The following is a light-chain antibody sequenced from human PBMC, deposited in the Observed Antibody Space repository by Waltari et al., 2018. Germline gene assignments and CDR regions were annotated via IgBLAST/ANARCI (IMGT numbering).Light chain of an antibody. V-gene: IGLV2-8*01. CDR3: SSYAGSNNLV. CDR2: EVS. J-gene: IGLJ2*01. Sequence: QSALTQPPSASWPPGQSVTISCTGTSSDVGGYNYVSWYQQHPGKAPKLMIYEVSKRPSGVPDRFSGSKSGNTASLTVSGLQAEDEADYYCSSYAGSNNLVFGGGTKLTVL. CDR1: SSDVGGYNY.